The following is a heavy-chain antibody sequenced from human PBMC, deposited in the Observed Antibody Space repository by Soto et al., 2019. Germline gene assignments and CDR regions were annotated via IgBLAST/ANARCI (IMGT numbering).Heavy chain of an antibody. CDR2: INHSGST. CDR1: GGSFSGYY. Sequence: SETLSLTCAVYGGSFSGYYWSWIRQPPGKGLEWIGEINHSGSTNYNPSLKSRVTISVDTSKNQFSLKLSSVTAADTAVYYCARAGYCSGGSCSVRAFDIWGQGTMVTVSS. CDR3: ARAGYCSGGSCSVRAFDI. V-gene: IGHV4-34*01. D-gene: IGHD2-15*01. J-gene: IGHJ3*02.